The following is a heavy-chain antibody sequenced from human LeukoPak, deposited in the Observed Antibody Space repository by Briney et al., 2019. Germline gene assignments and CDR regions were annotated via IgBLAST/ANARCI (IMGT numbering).Heavy chain of an antibody. V-gene: IGHV4-59*01. J-gene: IGHJ4*02. CDR1: GGSISSYY. D-gene: IGHD5-24*01. Sequence: SETLSLTCTVSGGSISSYYWSWIRQPPGKGLEWIGYIYYSGSTNYNPSLKSRVTMSVDTSKNQFSLKLSSVTAAETAVYYCARVGGYNSPLDYWGQGTLVTVSS. CDR3: ARVGGYNSPLDY. CDR2: IYYSGST.